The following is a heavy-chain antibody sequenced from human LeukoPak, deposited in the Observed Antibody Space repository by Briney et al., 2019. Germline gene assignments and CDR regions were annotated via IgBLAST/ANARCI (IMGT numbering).Heavy chain of an antibody. J-gene: IGHJ4*02. D-gene: IGHD3-10*01. Sequence: PGGSLRLSCAASGFTFSSYGMHWVRQAPGKGLEWVAVISYDGSNKYYADSVKGRFTISRDNSKNTLYLQMNSLRAEDTALYYCARGHGSGSYYGDYWGQGTLVTVSS. CDR1: GFTFSSYG. CDR2: ISYDGSNK. V-gene: IGHV3-30*03. CDR3: ARGHGSGSYYGDY.